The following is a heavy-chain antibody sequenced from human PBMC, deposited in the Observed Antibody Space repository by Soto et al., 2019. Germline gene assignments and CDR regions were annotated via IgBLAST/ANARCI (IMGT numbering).Heavy chain of an antibody. CDR2: ISGTGGST. CDR1: GFTFNNYA. CDR3: AKDRLGGNFDY. J-gene: IGHJ4*02. V-gene: IGHV3-23*01. Sequence: EVQVLDSGGGLVQPGGSLRLSCAASGFTFNNYAMNWVRQAPGKGLEWVATISGTGGSTYYADSVKGRFIISRDNSKNTLYSQMNSLRVEDTAVYYCAKDRLGGNFDYWGQGTQVTVSS.